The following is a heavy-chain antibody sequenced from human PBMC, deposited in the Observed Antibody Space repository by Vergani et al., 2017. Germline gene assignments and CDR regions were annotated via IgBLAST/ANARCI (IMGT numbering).Heavy chain of an antibody. Sequence: EVQLVESGGGLVQPGRSLRLSCAASGFTFDDYAMHWVRQAPGKGLEWVSGISWNSGSIGYADSVKGRFTISRDNAKNSLYLQMNSLRAEDTALYYCAKSDCSGGSCYSGGMDVWGQGTTVTVSS. CDR3: AKSDCSGGSCYSGGMDV. V-gene: IGHV3-9*01. J-gene: IGHJ6*02. CDR1: GFTFDDYA. D-gene: IGHD2-15*01. CDR2: ISWNSGSI.